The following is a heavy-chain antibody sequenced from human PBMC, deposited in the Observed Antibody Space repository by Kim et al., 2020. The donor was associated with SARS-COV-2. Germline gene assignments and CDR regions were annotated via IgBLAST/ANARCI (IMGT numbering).Heavy chain of an antibody. CDR2: GST. D-gene: IGHD2-8*01. CDR3: ARDNDGMDV. Sequence: GSTYYNPSLKSRVTISVDTSKIQFSLKLSSVTAADTAVYYCARDNDGMDVWGQGTTVTVSS. J-gene: IGHJ6*02. V-gene: IGHV4-31*02.